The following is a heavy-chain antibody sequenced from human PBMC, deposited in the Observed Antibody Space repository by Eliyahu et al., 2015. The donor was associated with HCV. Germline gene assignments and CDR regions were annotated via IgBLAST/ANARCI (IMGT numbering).Heavy chain of an antibody. V-gene: IGHV4-4*07. CDR2: VSASGSA. D-gene: IGHD3-10*01. Sequence: QVQLQESGPRLVKPSETLSFTCSVSGASIHTFYWNWIRQTDGKGLEWIGRVSASGSASYNPSLKSRVTMSVDTSKNQFSLNLNSLTAGDTAVYYCAGQNVLFRHYNYAMDVWGRGTTVTVSS. J-gene: IGHJ6*02. CDR3: AGQNVLFRHYNYAMDV. CDR1: GASIHTFY.